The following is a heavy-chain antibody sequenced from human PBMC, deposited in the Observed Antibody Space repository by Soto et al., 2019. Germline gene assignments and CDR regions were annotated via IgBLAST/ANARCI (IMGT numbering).Heavy chain of an antibody. CDR2: ITGTGGNT. V-gene: IGHV3-23*01. CDR1: GFTLSTYG. CDR3: ARIRGYWYGLDV. Sequence: GGSLRLCCAGSGFTLSTYGMTWVRQAPGKGLEWVSAITGTGGNTYYVDSVKGRFTSSRDNSKNMLYLQMNSVRVEDTAVYYCARIRGYWYGLDVWGQGTTVTVSS. J-gene: IGHJ6*02.